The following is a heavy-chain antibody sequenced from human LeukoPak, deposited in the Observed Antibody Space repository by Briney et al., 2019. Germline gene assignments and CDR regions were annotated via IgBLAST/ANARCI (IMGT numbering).Heavy chain of an antibody. V-gene: IGHV4-59*08. CDR1: GGSISSYY. D-gene: IGHD6-13*01. J-gene: IGHJ5*02. Sequence: SETLSLTCTVSGGSISSYYWSWIRQPPGKGLEWIGYIYYSGSTNYNPSLKSRVTISVDTSKNQFSLKLSSVTAADTAVYYCASGLAVSSSWYGRWFDPWGQGTLVTVSS. CDR3: ASGLAVSSSWYGRWFDP. CDR2: IYYSGST.